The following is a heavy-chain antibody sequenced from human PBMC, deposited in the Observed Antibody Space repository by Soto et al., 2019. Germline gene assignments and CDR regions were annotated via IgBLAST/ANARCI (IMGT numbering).Heavy chain of an antibody. D-gene: IGHD2-15*01. CDR3: AREYCSGGSCYFDY. Sequence: QVQLQESGPGLVKPSGTLSLTCAVSSGSISSSNWWSWVRQPPGKGLEWIGEIYHSGSTNYNPSLRSRVSIPVDKSTNQFSLKLSSVTAADTAVYYCAREYCSGGSCYFDYWGQGTLVNVSS. J-gene: IGHJ4*02. CDR1: SGSISSSNW. CDR2: IYHSGST. V-gene: IGHV4-4*02.